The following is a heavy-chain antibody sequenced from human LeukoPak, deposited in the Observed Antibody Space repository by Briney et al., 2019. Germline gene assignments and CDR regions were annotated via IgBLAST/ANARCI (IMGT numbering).Heavy chain of an antibody. D-gene: IGHD3-22*01. J-gene: IGHJ4*02. CDR2: ISAYNGNT. CDR3: ARSEITMIVVVPFDY. V-gene: IGHV1-18*01. CDR1: GYTFTSCC. Sequence: ASVKVSCKASGYTFTSCCISWVRLAPGQGPEWMGWISAYNGNTNYAQKLQGRVTMTTDTSTSTAYMELRSLRSDDTAVYYCARSEITMIVVVPFDYWGQGTLVTVSS.